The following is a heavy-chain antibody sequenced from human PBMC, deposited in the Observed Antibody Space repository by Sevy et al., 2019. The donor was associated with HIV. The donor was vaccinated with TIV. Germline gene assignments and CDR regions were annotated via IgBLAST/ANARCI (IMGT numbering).Heavy chain of an antibody. CDR2: IHYSGAT. J-gene: IGHJ4*02. D-gene: IGHD3-16*01. CDR3: AGHLPGRGYYVSGPYYAIDY. Sequence: SETLSLTCTVSDSSINDGFSYWGWIRQSPGKGLEWIGTIHYSGATDYNPSLKSRVTISADGSNKHFSLKVTSVTAADTAIYYCAGHLPGRGYYVSGPYYAIDYWGQGALVTVSS. CDR1: DSSINDGFSY. V-gene: IGHV4-39*01.